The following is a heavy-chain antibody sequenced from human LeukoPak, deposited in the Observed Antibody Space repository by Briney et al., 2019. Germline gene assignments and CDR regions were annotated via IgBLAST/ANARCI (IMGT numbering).Heavy chain of an antibody. CDR1: GFTFSSYA. D-gene: IGHD4-17*01. Sequence: GGPLRLSCAASGFTFSSYAMHWVRQAPGKGLEWVAVISYDGSNKYYADSVKGRFTISRDNAKNSLYLQMNSLRAEDTAVYYCARDQYGDYGGFDYWGQGTLVTVSS. J-gene: IGHJ4*02. CDR2: ISYDGSNK. V-gene: IGHV3-30*04. CDR3: ARDQYGDYGGFDY.